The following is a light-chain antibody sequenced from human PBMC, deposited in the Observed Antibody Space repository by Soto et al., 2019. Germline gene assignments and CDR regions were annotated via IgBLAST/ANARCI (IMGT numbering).Light chain of an antibody. CDR1: QSVSTN. CDR3: QQYHKWPLT. J-gene: IGKJ4*01. CDR2: GAS. V-gene: IGKV3-15*01. Sequence: EIVMTQFPATLSVSPGERATLSCRASQSVSTNLAWYQQKPGQDPRLLMYGASTRATALPASFSGSGSGTEFILTISSLQSEDFAVYYCQQYHKWPLTFGGGTKVEIK.